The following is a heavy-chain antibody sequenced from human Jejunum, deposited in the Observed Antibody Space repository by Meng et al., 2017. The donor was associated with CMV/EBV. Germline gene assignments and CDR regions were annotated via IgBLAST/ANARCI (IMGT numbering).Heavy chain of an antibody. CDR3: VRTEDCSSTSCYTGFDP. D-gene: IGHD2-2*01. Sequence: SGSDYYWNWIRQPPGKGLEWIGLIKYNGRTYYNPSLKSRVIISLDTSTNQFSLRLSSATAADTAVYYCVRTEDCSSTSCYTGFDPWGQGSLVTVSS. CDR1: SGSDYY. J-gene: IGHJ5*02. V-gene: IGHV4-30-4*08. CDR2: IKYNGRT.